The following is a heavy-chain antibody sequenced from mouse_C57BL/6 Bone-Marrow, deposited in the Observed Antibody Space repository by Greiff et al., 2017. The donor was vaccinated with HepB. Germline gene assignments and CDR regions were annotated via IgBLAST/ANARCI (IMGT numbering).Heavy chain of an antibody. CDR3: ANGDY. J-gene: IGHJ2*01. V-gene: IGHV1-43*01. CDR2: INPSTGGT. CDR1: GYSFTGYY. Sequence: VQLQQSGPELVKPGASVKISCKASGYSFTGYYMHWVKQSSEKSLEWIGEINPSTGGTSYNQKFKGKATLTVDKSSSTAYMQLKSLTSEDSAVYYCANGDYWGQGTTLTVSA.